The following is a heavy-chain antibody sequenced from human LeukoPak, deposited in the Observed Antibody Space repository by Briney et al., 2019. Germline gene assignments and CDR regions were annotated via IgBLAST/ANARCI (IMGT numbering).Heavy chain of an antibody. D-gene: IGHD3-9*01. J-gene: IGHJ3*02. CDR3: ARESTYYDILTGYSMRDAFDI. V-gene: IGHV3-33*01. Sequence: GGSLRLSCAASGFTFSSYGMHWVRQAPGKGLEWMAVIWSDGSNENYADSVKGRFTISRDNSKNTLYLQMNSLRAEDTAVYYCARESTYYDILTGYSMRDAFDIWGQGTMVTVSS. CDR1: GFTFSSYG. CDR2: IWSDGSNE.